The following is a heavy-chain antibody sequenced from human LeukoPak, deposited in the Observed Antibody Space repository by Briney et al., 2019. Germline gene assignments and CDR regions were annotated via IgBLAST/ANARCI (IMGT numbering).Heavy chain of an antibody. D-gene: IGHD5-24*01. CDR2: IYYSGST. J-gene: IGHJ4*02. CDR3: ARKRDGYNYGFDY. Sequence: PSETLSLTCTVSGGSISSGGYYWSWIRQHPGKGLEWIGYIYYSGSTNYNPSLKSRVTISIDTSKNQFSLKLSSMTAADTAVYFCARKRDGYNYGFDYWGQGTLVTVSS. V-gene: IGHV4-31*03. CDR1: GGSISSGGYY.